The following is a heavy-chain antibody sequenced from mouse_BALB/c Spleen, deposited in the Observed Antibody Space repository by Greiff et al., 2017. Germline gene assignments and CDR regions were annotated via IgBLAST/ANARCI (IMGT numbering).Heavy chain of an antibody. CDR2: IHPNSGNT. Sequence: QVQLQQSGSVLVRPGASVKLSCKASGYTFTSSWMHWAKQRPGQGLEWIGEIHPNSGNTNYNEKFKGKATLTVDTSSSTAYVDLSSLTSEDSAVYYCARLRNTAYYRDYYAMDYWGQGTSVTVSS. J-gene: IGHJ4*01. CDR3: ARLRNTAYYRDYYAMDY. V-gene: IGHV1S130*01. CDR1: GYTFTSSW. D-gene: IGHD2-14*01.